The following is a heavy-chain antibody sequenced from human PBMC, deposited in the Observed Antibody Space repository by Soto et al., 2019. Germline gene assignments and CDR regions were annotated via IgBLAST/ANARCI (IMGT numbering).Heavy chain of an antibody. D-gene: IGHD2-15*01. CDR1: GGSISDSSYF. CDR3: ARRGVSSYYSNY. CDR2: IYYSGST. V-gene: IGHV4-39*01. Sequence: QLQLQESGPGLVKPSETLSLTCTVSGGSISDSSYFWDWIRQPPGKGLEWIGNIYYSGSTYYNLSLKSQVTISVDTSKNQFSLKLSSVTAADTAVYYCARRGVSSYYSNYWGLGTLVTVSS. J-gene: IGHJ4*02.